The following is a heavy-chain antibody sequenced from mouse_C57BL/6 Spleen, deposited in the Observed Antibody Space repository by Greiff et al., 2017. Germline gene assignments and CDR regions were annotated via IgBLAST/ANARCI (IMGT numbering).Heavy chain of an antibody. D-gene: IGHD2-4*01. J-gene: IGHJ3*01. CDR2: ISYSGST. Sequence: DVKLQESGPGMVKPSQSLSLTCTVTGYSITSGYDWHWIRHFPGNKLEWMGYISYSGSTNYNPSLKSRISITHDTSKNHFFLKLNSVTTEDTATYYCATYYDYDGGFAYWGQGTLVTVSA. CDR1: GYSITSGYD. CDR3: ATYYDYDGGFAY. V-gene: IGHV3-1*01.